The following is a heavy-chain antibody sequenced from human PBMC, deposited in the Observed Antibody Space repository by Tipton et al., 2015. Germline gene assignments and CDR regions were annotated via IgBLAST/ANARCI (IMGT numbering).Heavy chain of an antibody. D-gene: IGHD5-24*01. CDR1: GDSVIRSSYK. V-gene: IGHV4-39*01. CDR2: IYHSGDT. J-gene: IGHJ3*01. CDR3: ARLQPVTTWQQLGVFDS. Sequence: TLSLTCTVSGDSVIRSSYKWGWIRHPPGRGLGWLGNIYHSGDTYYSPSVSSPVSISIDTSRNEFSLRLTSVTAADTAVYYCARLQPVTTWQQLGVFDSWGQGTMVTVAS.